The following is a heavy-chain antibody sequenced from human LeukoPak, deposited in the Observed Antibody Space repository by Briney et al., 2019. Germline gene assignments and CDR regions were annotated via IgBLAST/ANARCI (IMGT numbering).Heavy chain of an antibody. CDR1: GGTFSSYA. CDR2: IIPILGIA. Sequence: SVKVSCKASGGTFSSYAISWVRQAPGQGLEWMGRIIPILGIANYAQKFQGRVTITADESTSTAYMELSSLRSEDTAVYYCARDRTYSSSSGLDAFDIWGQGTMVTVSS. D-gene: IGHD6-6*01. CDR3: ARDRTYSSSSGLDAFDI. V-gene: IGHV1-69*04. J-gene: IGHJ3*02.